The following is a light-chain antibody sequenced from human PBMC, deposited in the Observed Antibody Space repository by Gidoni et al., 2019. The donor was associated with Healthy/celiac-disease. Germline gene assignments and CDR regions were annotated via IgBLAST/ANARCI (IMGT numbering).Light chain of an antibody. Sequence: DLVMTQSPDSLAVSLGESATINCKSSQSVLYSSNNKNYLAWYQQKPGQPPKLLIYWASTRESGVPDRFSGSGSGTDFTLTISSLQAEDVAVYYCQQYYSTHRTFGQGTKLEIK. CDR2: WAS. J-gene: IGKJ2*01. V-gene: IGKV4-1*01. CDR1: QSVLYSSNNKNY. CDR3: QQYYSTHRT.